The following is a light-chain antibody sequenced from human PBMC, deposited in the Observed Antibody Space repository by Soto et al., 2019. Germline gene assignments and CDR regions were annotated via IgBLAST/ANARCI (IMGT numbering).Light chain of an antibody. CDR1: QGINNY. J-gene: IGKJ1*01. CDR2: AAS. CDR3: QNYNSAPRT. V-gene: IGKV1-27*01. Sequence: DIQMTQSPSSLSASVGDRITITCRASQGINNYLAWYQQRPGKVPKLLIYAASTLQSGVPSRFRGSRSGTDFTLTISSLQPEDVATYYCQNYNSAPRTFGQGTKVEIK.